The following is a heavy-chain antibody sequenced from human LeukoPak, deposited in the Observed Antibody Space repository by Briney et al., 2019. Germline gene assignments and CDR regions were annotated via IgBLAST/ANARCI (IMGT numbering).Heavy chain of an antibody. J-gene: IGHJ4*02. CDR1: GFTFSSYA. V-gene: IGHV3-21*01. D-gene: IGHD3-10*01. CDR3: ARDEAMVQGVIIDLDY. Sequence: GGSLRLSCAASGFTFSSYAMSWVRQAPGKGLEWVSSISSSSSYIYYADSVKGRFTISRDNAKNSLYLQMNSLRAEDTAVYYCARDEAMVQGVIIDLDYWGQGTLVTVSS. CDR2: ISSSSSYI.